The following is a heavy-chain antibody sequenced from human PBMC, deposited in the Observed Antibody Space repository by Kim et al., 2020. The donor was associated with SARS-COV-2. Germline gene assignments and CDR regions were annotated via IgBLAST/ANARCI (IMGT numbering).Heavy chain of an antibody. CDR3: ARVHGDNPNLLFDY. Sequence: ASVKVSCKASGYTFTNYTMNWVRRAPGQGLEWMGWININTGNPTYAQGFTGRFVFSLDTSVSTAYLQISSLKAEDTAVYYCARVHGDNPNLLFDYWGQGTLVTVSS. V-gene: IGHV7-4-1*02. D-gene: IGHD4-17*01. CDR2: ININTGNP. CDR1: GYTFTNYT. J-gene: IGHJ4*02.